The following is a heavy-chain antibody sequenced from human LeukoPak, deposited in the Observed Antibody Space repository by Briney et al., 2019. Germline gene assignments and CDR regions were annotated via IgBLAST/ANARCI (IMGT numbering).Heavy chain of an antibody. J-gene: IGHJ6*03. D-gene: IGHD5-18*01. V-gene: IGHV1-18*01. CDR2: ISTYNDNT. Sequence: ASVKVSCKASGYTFTSYGLSWVRQAPGQGLEWMGWISTYNDNTHYAQKFQGRVTMTTDTSTNTAYMELYSLTSEDTAVYYCARDRGYSYAKKSSYYYYMDVWGKGTTVTISS. CDR1: GYTFTSYG. CDR3: ARDRGYSYAKKSSYYYYMDV.